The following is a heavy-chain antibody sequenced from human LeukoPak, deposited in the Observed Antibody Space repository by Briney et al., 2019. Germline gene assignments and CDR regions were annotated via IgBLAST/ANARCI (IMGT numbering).Heavy chain of an antibody. CDR1: GGSFSGYY. D-gene: IGHD1-26*01. CDR3: ARDESTGGG. J-gene: IGHJ4*02. CDR2: INHSGNT. V-gene: IGHV4-34*01. Sequence: SETLSLTCAVYGGSFSGYYWSWIRQPPGKGLEWVGEINHSGNTNYNPSLKSRVTMSVDTSRNQLSLKLTSVTAADTAVYYCARDESTGGGWGQGTLVTVSP.